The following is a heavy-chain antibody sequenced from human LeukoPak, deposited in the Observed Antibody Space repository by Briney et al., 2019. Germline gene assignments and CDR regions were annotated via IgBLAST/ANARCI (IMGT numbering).Heavy chain of an antibody. CDR1: GFTFSSYG. Sequence: PGGSLRLSCAASGFTFSSYGMHWVRQAPGKGLEWVAVIWYDGSNKYYADSVKGRFTISRDNSKNTLYLQMNSLRAEDTAVNYCARNYYGSGSSPLGGMDVWGKGTTVTVSS. CDR3: ARNYYGSGSSPLGGMDV. V-gene: IGHV3-33*01. J-gene: IGHJ6*04. D-gene: IGHD3-10*01. CDR2: IWYDGSNK.